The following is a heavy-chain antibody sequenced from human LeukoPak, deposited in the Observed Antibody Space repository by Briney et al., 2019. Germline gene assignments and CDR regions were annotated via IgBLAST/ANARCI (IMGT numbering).Heavy chain of an antibody. D-gene: IGHD4-17*01. J-gene: IGHJ4*02. Sequence: SETLSLTCTVSGASISSNYWSWIRQPAGKGLEWIGRLYTSGSTNYNPSLRSRVTISVDKSKNQFSLKLSSVTAADTALYYCARDSGVTTNLDYWGQGTLVTVSS. CDR3: ARDSGVTTNLDY. CDR2: LYTSGST. V-gene: IGHV4-4*07. CDR1: GASISSNY.